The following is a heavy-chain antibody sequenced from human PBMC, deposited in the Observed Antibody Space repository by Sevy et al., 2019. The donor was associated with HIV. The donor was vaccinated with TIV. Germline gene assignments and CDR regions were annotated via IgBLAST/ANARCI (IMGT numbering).Heavy chain of an antibody. V-gene: IGHV2-5*01. J-gene: IGHJ4*02. CDR3: AHIFKDWTPDY. Sequence: SGPTLVKPTQTLTLTCTFSGFSLSTSGVGVAWIRQPPGKALEWLALIYWNDDKRYSPSLKSRLTITKDTSKNQVVLTMTNMDPVDTATYYCAHIFKDWTPDYWGQGTLVTVSS. CDR2: IYWNDDK. D-gene: IGHD1-1*01. CDR1: GFSLSTSGVG.